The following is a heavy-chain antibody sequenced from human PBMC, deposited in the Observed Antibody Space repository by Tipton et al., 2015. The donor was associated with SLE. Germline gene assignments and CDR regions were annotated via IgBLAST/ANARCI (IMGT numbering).Heavy chain of an antibody. Sequence: SLRLSCAASGFTFSSYAMSWVRQAPGKGPEWVSVIYSGGSTYYADSVKGRFTISRDNSKNTLYLQMNSLRAEDTAVYYCAKGGGVVVIVPFQHWGQGTLVTVSS. D-gene: IGHD2-21*01. CDR3: AKGGGVVVIVPFQH. CDR1: GFTFSSYA. J-gene: IGHJ1*01. V-gene: IGHV3-23*03. CDR2: IYSGGST.